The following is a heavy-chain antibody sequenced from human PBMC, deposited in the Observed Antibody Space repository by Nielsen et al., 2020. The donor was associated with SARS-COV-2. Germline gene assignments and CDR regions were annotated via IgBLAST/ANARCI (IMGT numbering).Heavy chain of an antibody. CDR1: GFSLRTSW. CDR2: INPDGSMK. D-gene: IGHD1-1*01. CDR3: LQGGAS. Sequence: GESLKISCAASGFSLRTSWMNWVRQGPGKRLEWVANINPDGSMKRHVDSVMGRFTISRDNARDSLYLQMNNLRAEDTAIYYCLQGGASWGQGTLVTVSS. V-gene: IGHV3-7*05. J-gene: IGHJ5*02.